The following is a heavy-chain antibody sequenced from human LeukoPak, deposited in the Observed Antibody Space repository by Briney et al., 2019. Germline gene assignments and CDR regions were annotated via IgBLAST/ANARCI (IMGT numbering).Heavy chain of an antibody. CDR2: IYYSGTT. Sequence: PSETLSLTCTVSGGSISSYYWSWIRQPPGKGLEWIGYIYYSGTTNYNPSLKSRVTISVDTSKNQFSLKLSTVTAADTAVYYCARGVYIAAAQYGYWGQGTLVTVSS. V-gene: IGHV4-59*01. CDR3: ARGVYIAAAQYGY. D-gene: IGHD6-13*01. J-gene: IGHJ4*02. CDR1: GGSISSYY.